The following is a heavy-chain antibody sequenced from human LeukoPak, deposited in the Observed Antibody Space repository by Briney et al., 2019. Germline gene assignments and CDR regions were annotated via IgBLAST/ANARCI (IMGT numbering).Heavy chain of an antibody. Sequence: SETLSLTCTVSGGSISSYYWSWIRQPPGKGLEWIGYIHYSGSTNYNPSLKSRVTISVDTSKNQFSLKLSSVTAADTAVYYCARDTHDYFDYWGQGTLVTVSS. CDR3: ARDTHDYFDY. V-gene: IGHV4-59*01. CDR2: IHYSGST. CDR1: GGSISSYY. J-gene: IGHJ4*02.